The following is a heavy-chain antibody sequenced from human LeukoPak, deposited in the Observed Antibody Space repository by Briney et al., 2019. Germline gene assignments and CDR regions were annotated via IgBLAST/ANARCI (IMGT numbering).Heavy chain of an antibody. D-gene: IGHD2-2*02. Sequence: GGSLRLSCAASGFTFSSYAMHWVRQAPGKGLEWVAVISYDGSNKYYADSMKGRFTISRDNSKNTLYLQMNSLRAEDTAVYYCARDGVLLGYCSSTSCYTRRFDPWGQGTLVTVSS. J-gene: IGHJ5*02. CDR1: GFTFSSYA. CDR2: ISYDGSNK. CDR3: ARDGVLLGYCSSTSCYTRRFDP. V-gene: IGHV3-30-3*01.